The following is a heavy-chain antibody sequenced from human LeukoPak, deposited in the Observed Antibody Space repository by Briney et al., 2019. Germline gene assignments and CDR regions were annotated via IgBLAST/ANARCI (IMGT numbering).Heavy chain of an antibody. D-gene: IGHD3-10*01. Sequence: GGSLRLSCAASGFTFSNAWMSWVRQAPGKGLEWVGRIKSKTVGGTTDYAAPVKGRFTISRDDSKNTLYLQMNSLKTEDTVVYYCTRDGEFFDYWGQGTLVTVSS. J-gene: IGHJ4*02. V-gene: IGHV3-15*01. CDR2: IKSKTVGGTT. CDR1: GFTFSNAW. CDR3: TRDGEFFDY.